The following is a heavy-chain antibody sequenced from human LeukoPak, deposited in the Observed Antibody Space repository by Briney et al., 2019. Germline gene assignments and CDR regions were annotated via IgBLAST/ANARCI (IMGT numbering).Heavy chain of an antibody. V-gene: IGHV3-30*02. CDR1: GFMFNVYG. J-gene: IGHJ4*02. CDR3: AGSWNIHFDY. D-gene: IGHD1/OR15-1a*01. CDR2: IRYDGSDM. Sequence: GGSLRLSCAASGFMFNVYGMHWVRQAPGKGLEWVAVIRYDGSDMNYADSVKGRFTISRDNSKNTLYLEMNSLRVEDTAVYFCAGSWNIHFDYWGQGTLVTVSS.